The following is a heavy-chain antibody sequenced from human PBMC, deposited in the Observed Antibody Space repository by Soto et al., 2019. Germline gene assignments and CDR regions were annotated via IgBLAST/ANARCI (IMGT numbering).Heavy chain of an antibody. J-gene: IGHJ5*02. V-gene: IGHV1-69*01. CDR3: AASTPSPTGTTRFDP. Sequence: QVQLVQSGAEVKKPGSSVKVSCKASGGTFSSYAISWVRQAPGQGLEWMGGIIPIFGTANYAQRFQGRVTITADEAKSTAYMELSSLRSEDTAVYYCAASTPSPTGTTRFDPWGQGTLVTVSS. CDR1: GGTFSSYA. D-gene: IGHD1-7*01. CDR2: IIPIFGTA.